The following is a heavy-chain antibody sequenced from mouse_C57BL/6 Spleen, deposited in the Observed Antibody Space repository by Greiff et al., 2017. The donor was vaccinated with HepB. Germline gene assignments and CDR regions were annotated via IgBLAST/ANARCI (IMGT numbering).Heavy chain of an antibody. V-gene: IGHV5-17*01. CDR2: ISSGSSTI. CDR1: GFTFSDYG. Sequence: EVMLVESGGGLVKPGGSLKLSCAASGFTFSDYGMHWVRQAPEKGLEWVAYISSGSSTIYYADTVKGRFTISRDNAKNTLFLQMTSLRSEDTAMYYCARLPYDYEAWFADWGQGTLVTVSA. D-gene: IGHD2-4*01. J-gene: IGHJ3*01. CDR3: ARLPYDYEAWFAD.